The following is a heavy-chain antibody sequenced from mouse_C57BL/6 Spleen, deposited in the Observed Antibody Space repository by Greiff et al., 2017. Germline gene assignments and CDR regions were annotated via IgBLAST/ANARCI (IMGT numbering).Heavy chain of an antibody. D-gene: IGHD2-3*01. Sequence: VQLQQPGAELVKPGASVKMSCKASGYTFTSYWITWVKQRPGQGLEWIGDIYPGSGSTNYNEKFKSKATLTVDTSSSTAYMQLSSLTSEDSAVYYCARSGVYDGYFYWNFDVWGTGTTVTVSS. CDR3: ARSGVYDGYFYWNFDV. CDR1: GYTFTSYW. V-gene: IGHV1-55*01. J-gene: IGHJ1*03. CDR2: IYPGSGST.